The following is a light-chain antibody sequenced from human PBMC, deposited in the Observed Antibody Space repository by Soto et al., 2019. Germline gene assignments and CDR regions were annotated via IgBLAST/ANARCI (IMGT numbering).Light chain of an antibody. CDR1: QDISNY. CDR3: QHYDNLPLT. J-gene: IGKJ4*01. V-gene: IGKV1-33*01. CDR2: DAS. Sequence: DIQMTQSPSSLSASVGDRVTITCQASQDISNYLNWYQQQPGKAPKLLIYDASNLETGVPSRFSGSGSGTDFTFTISSLQPEDIATYYCQHYDNLPLTFGGGTKVDIK.